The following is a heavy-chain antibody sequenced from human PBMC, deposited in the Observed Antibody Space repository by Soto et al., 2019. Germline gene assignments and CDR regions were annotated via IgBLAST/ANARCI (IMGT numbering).Heavy chain of an antibody. D-gene: IGHD4-17*01. CDR2: ISYDGSNK. J-gene: IGHJ5*02. CDR1: GFTFSSYA. V-gene: IGHV3-30-3*01. Sequence: QVQLVESGEGVVQPGRSLRLSCAASGFTFSSYAMHWVRQAPGKGLEWVAVISYDGSNKYYADSVKGSFTSSRDNSKNTLYLQLDRLRADDTAVYYCASGPPYGDYADRTHNWFDPWGQGTLVTVSS. CDR3: ASGPPYGDYADRTHNWFDP.